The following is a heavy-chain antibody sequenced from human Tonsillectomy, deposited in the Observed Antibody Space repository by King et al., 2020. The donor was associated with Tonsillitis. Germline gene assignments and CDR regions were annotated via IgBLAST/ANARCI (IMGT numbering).Heavy chain of an antibody. V-gene: IGHV4-28*01. CDR1: GYSISSVNW. Sequence: QLQESGPGLVKPSDTLSLTCGVSGYSISSVNWWGWIRQPPGKGLEWIGYIYYSGSTHINASLKSRVTMSIDTFTNQFSLSLSSVTAEDTAVYFCAKKVARSSAFDYWGQGILVTVST. CDR2: IYYSGST. CDR3: AKKVARSSAFDY. D-gene: IGHD6-13*01. J-gene: IGHJ4*02.